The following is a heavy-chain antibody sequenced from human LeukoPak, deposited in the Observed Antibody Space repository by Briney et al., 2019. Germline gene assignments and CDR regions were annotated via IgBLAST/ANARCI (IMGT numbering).Heavy chain of an antibody. Sequence: SETLSLTCAVYGGSFSGYYWSWIRQPPGKGLEWIGEINHSGSTNYNPSLKSRVTISVDTSKNQFSLKLSSVTAADTAVYYCARVYYYDSSGYLPYYYYGMDVWGQGTTVTVSS. CDR2: INHSGST. V-gene: IGHV4-34*01. J-gene: IGHJ6*02. CDR1: GGSFSGYY. CDR3: ARVYYYDSSGYLPYYYYGMDV. D-gene: IGHD3-22*01.